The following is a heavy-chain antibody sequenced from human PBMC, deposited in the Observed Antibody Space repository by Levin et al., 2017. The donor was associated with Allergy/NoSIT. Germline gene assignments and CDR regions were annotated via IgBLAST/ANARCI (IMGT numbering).Heavy chain of an antibody. Sequence: HGESLKISCKGSGYSFTSHWIGWVRQMPGKGLEWMGIIYPSDSDTRYSPSFQGQVTMSADKSISTAYLQWSSLKASDTAIYYCARHGKTSLRFDAFDIWGQGTMVTVSS. V-gene: IGHV5-51*01. CDR1: GYSFTSHW. CDR3: ARHGKTSLRFDAFDI. J-gene: IGHJ3*02. CDR2: IYPSDSDT.